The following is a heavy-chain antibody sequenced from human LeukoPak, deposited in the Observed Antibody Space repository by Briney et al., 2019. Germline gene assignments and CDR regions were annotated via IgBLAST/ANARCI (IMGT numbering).Heavy chain of an antibody. CDR3: AGGGGSGSYYNEYFDY. D-gene: IGHD3-10*01. Sequence: GGTLRLSCAASGFTFSSYGMSWVRQAPGKGLEWVSAISGSGGSTYYADSVKGRFTISRGNAKNSLYLQMNSLRPEDTAVYYCAGGGGSGSYYNEYFDYWGQGTLVTVSS. CDR1: GFTFSSYG. V-gene: IGHV3-23*01. CDR2: ISGSGGST. J-gene: IGHJ4*02.